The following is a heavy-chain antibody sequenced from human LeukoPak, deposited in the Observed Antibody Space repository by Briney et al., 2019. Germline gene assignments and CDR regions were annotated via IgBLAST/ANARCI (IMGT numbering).Heavy chain of an antibody. CDR1: GYTFDDHG. Sequence: PGGSLRLSCAGSGYTFDDHGMSWVRQAPGKGLEGVAGNNWNGESTGYADSVKGRFTISRDNAKNSLFLQMNSLRAEDTALYHCAKGDRNGWYFDYWGLGTLVTVSS. V-gene: IGHV3-20*01. D-gene: IGHD6-19*01. CDR2: NNWNGEST. CDR3: AKGDRNGWYFDY. J-gene: IGHJ4*02.